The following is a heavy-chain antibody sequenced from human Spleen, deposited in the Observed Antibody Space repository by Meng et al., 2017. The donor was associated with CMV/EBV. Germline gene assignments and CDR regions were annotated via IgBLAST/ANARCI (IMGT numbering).Heavy chain of an antibody. CDR2: ISSSSSYI. CDR3: AKDHVAVTGIGPLFDS. V-gene: IGHV3-21*04. D-gene: IGHD6-19*01. CDR1: GFTYSSYS. Sequence: GESLKISCAASGFTYSSYSMNWVRQAPGKGLEWVSSISSSSSYIYYADSVKGRFTISRDISKAILYLQMQSLRAEDTALYYCAKDHVAVTGIGPLFDSWGQGTLVTVSS. J-gene: IGHJ4*02.